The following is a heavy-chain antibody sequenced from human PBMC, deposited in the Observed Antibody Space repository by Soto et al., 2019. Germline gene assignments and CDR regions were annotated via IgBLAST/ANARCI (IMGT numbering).Heavy chain of an antibody. J-gene: IGHJ3*02. CDR1: GLTFSSHG. Sequence: QGQVVESGGGVVQPGTSLRLSCTVSGLTFSSHGMHWVRQAPGRGLEWLAVISYTGRNKYYRDSVKDRFSISRDNSKSTLSLQMQDLRTEDTAMYCSARGEGLLDPFYMWGQGTMVVVSS. V-gene: IGHV3-30*03. D-gene: IGHD1-1*01. CDR3: ARGEGLLDPFYM. CDR2: ISYTGRNK.